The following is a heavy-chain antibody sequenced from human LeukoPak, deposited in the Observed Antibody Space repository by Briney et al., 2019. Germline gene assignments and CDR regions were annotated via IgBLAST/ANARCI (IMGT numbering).Heavy chain of an antibody. CDR1: GGSISSGGYY. D-gene: IGHD2-2*01. CDR3: ARGIKVPGYCSSTSCSPMFDP. CDR2: IYYSGST. V-gene: IGHV4-31*03. J-gene: IGHJ5*02. Sequence: TSQTLSLTCTVSGGSISSGGYYWSWIRQHPGKGLERIGYIYYSGSTYYNPSLKSRVTISVDTPKNQFSLKLSSVTAADTAVYYCARGIKVPGYCSSTSCSPMFDPWGQGTLVTVSS.